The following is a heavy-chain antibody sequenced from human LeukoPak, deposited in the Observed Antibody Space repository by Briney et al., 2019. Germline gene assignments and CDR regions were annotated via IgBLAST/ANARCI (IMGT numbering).Heavy chain of an antibody. CDR1: GGSISRYY. J-gene: IGHJ4*02. D-gene: IGHD1-26*01. V-gene: IGHV4-34*01. CDR3: ARYSSRRWEHKDYFDY. CDR2: INHSGST. Sequence: PSETLSLTCTVSGGSISRYYWSWIRQPPGKGLEWIGEINHSGSTNYNPSLKSRVTISVDTSKNQFSLKLSSVTAADTAVYYCARYSSRRWEHKDYFDYWGQGTLVTVSS.